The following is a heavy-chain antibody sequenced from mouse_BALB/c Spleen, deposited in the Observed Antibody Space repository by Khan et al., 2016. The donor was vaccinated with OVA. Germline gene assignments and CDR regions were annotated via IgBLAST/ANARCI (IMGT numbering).Heavy chain of an antibody. V-gene: IGHV7-3*02. CDR2: IRKKASGYTT. CDR3: ASVGYGYGFAY. J-gene: IGHJ3*01. Sequence: EVELVESGGGLVQPWGSLRLSCATSGYTFTDYYMSWVRQPPGKALEWLGFIRKKASGYTTESSASVKGRFTISRDNSQSILYLQMNTLRAEDSATYYYASVGYGYGFAYWGQGTLVTVSA. CDR1: GYTFTDYY. D-gene: IGHD1-2*01.